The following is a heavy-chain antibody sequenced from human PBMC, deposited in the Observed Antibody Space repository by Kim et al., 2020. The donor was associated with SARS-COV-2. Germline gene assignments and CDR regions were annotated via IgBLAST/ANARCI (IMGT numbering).Heavy chain of an antibody. V-gene: IGHV3-74*01. CDR3: ARGARGSPIGYCSSTSCNTYYYYYMDV. Sequence: GGSLRLSCAASGFTFSSYWMHWVRQAPGKGLVWVSRINSDGSSTSYADSVKGRFTISRDNAKNTLYLQMNSLRAEDTAVYYCARGARGSPIGYCSSTSCNTYYYYYMDVWGKGTTVTVSS. CDR2: INSDGSST. D-gene: IGHD2-2*01. CDR1: GFTFSSYW. J-gene: IGHJ6*03.